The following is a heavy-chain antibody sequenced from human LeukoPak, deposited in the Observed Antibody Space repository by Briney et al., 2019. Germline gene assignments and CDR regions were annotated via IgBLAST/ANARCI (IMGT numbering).Heavy chain of an antibody. J-gene: IGHJ4*02. D-gene: IGHD2-15*01. CDR1: GFTFSSYG. CDR3: ARGRSSSACSGGSCYGFDY. CDR2: ISYDGSNK. Sequence: GGSLRLSCAASGFTFSSYGMHWVRQAPGKGLEWVAVISYDGSNKYYADSVKGRFTISRDNSKNTLYLQMNSLRAEDTAVYYCARGRSSSACSGGSCYGFDYWGQGTLVTVSS. V-gene: IGHV3-30*19.